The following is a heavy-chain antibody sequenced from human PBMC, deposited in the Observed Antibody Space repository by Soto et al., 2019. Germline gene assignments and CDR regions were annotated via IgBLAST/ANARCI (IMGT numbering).Heavy chain of an antibody. CDR2: ISAYNGNT. CDR3: ARGDGYSSGWYPYPAFDI. V-gene: IGHV1-18*04. J-gene: IGHJ3*02. CDR1: GYTFTGYY. D-gene: IGHD6-19*01. Sequence: VASVKVSCKASGYTFTGYYMHWVRQAPGQGLEWMGWISAYNGNTNYAQKLQGRVTMTTDTSTSTAYMELRSLRSDDTAVYYCARGDGYSSGWYPYPAFDIWGQGTMVTVSS.